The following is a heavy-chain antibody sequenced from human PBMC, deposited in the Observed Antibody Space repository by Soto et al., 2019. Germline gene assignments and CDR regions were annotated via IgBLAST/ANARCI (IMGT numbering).Heavy chain of an antibody. D-gene: IGHD3-22*01. CDR1: GFTFSSYA. CDR2: ISGSGGST. V-gene: IGHV3-23*01. CDR3: AKEHRYYDSSGYLPGY. Sequence: EVQLLESGGGLVQPGGSLRLSCAASGFTFSSYAMSWVRQAPGKGLEWVSAISGSGGSTYYADSVKGRFTISRDNSKNTLYLQMNSLRAEDTAVYYGAKEHRYYDSSGYLPGYWGQGTLVTVSS. J-gene: IGHJ4*02.